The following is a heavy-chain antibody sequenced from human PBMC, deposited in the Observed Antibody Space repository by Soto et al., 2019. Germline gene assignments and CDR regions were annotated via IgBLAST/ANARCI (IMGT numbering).Heavy chain of an antibody. CDR3: AGGYSGLMYYYDMDV. V-gene: IGHV1-69*01. CDR1: GGTFSSYA. D-gene: IGHD5-12*01. CDR2: IIPIFGTA. Sequence: QVQLVQSGAEVKKPGSSVKVSCKASGGTFSSYAISWVRQAPGQGLEWMGGIIPIFGTANYAQKFQGRVTITAEESASTAYMELGSLRSEDTAVYYCAGGYSGLMYYYDMDVWGQGTTVTVSS. J-gene: IGHJ6*02.